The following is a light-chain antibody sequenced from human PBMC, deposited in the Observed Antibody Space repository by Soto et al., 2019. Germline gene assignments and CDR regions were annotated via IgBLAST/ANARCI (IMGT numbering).Light chain of an antibody. CDR1: QSLLHSSGYTY. Sequence: DIVMTQSPLALPVTPGEPASISCRSSQSLLHSSGYTYFDWYLQKPGQAPHLLIHLGSNRASGVPDRFSGSGSGTDFTLKISRVEAEDVGIYYCVQGLQAPITFGQGTRLEIK. CDR3: VQGLQAPIT. CDR2: LGS. J-gene: IGKJ5*01. V-gene: IGKV2-28*01.